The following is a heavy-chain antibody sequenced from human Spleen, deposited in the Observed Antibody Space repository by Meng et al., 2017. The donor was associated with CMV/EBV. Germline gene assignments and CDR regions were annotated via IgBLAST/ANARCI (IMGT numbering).Heavy chain of an antibody. Sequence: SVKVSCKASGGTFSSYAISWVRQAPGQGLEWMGGIIPIFGTANYAQKFQGRVTMTRDTSISTAYMELSRLRSDDTAVYYCARDRDGYNNLDYWGQGTLVTVSS. CDR1: GGTFSSYA. J-gene: IGHJ4*02. D-gene: IGHD5-24*01. V-gene: IGHV1-69*05. CDR2: IIPIFGTA. CDR3: ARDRDGYNNLDY.